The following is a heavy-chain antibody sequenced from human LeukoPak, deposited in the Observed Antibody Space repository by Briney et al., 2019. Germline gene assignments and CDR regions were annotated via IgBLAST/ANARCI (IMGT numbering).Heavy chain of an antibody. J-gene: IGHJ4*02. CDR2: ISYDGSNK. D-gene: IGHD5-12*01. CDR3: ASRGYSGYDSLPLR. V-gene: IGHV3-30-3*01. CDR1: GFTFSSYA. Sequence: GGSLRLSCAASGFTFSSYAMPWVRQAPGKGLEWVAVISYDGSNKYYADSVKGRFTISRDNSKNTLYLQMNSLRAEDTAVYYCASRGYSGYDSLPLRWGQGTLVTVSS.